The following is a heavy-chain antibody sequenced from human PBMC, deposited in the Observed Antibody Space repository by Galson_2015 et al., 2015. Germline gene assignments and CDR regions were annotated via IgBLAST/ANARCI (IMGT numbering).Heavy chain of an antibody. CDR3: AKAGESGTAFDI. V-gene: IGHV3-23*01. CDR1: GFTFSSYA. J-gene: IGHJ3*02. D-gene: IGHD3-3*01. Sequence: SLRLSCAASGFTFSSYAMSWVRQAPGKGLEWVSAISCSGGNTYYADSVKGRFTISRDNSKNTLYLQMNSLRADDTAVYYCAKAGESGTAFDIWRKGTPVISSS. CDR2: ISCSGGNT.